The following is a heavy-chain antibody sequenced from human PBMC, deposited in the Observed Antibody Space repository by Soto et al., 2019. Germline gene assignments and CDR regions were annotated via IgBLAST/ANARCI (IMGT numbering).Heavy chain of an antibody. D-gene: IGHD6-13*01. V-gene: IGHV1-2*04. CDR2: INPNSGGT. CDR1: GYTFSDYY. Sequence: ASVKVSCKASGYTFSDYYILWVRQAPGQGLEWMGWINPNSGGTNYTQKFRAWVTLTRDTSISTAYMQLSRLRSDDTAVYFCARGAGFFCLEAARVTGIFDIWGQGTKVTVSS. J-gene: IGHJ3*02. CDR3: ARGAGFFCLEAARVTGIFDI.